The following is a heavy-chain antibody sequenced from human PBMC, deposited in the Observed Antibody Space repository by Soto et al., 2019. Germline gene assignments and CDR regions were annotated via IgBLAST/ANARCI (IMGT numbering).Heavy chain of an antibody. CDR2: IIPMFGAP. D-gene: IGHD3-22*01. Sequence: QVQLVQSGAEVKKPGSSVTVSCKASGGTFRSNGISWVRQAPGQGLEWMGGIIPMFGAPNYARKFADRVRITADESTATSYMELRSLRYEDTALYYCASHDSSGYYEVDYWGQGTQVTVSA. CDR3: ASHDSSGYYEVDY. J-gene: IGHJ4*02. V-gene: IGHV1-69*01. CDR1: GGTFRSNG.